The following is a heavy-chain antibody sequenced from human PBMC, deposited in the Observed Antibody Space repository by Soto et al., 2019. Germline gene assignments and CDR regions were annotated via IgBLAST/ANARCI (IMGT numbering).Heavy chain of an antibody. J-gene: IGHJ4*02. V-gene: IGHV4-39*01. CDR3: ARRSPVAGPFDY. CDR1: GGSISSSSYY. D-gene: IGHD6-19*01. Sequence: QLQLQESGPGLVKPSETLSLTCTVSGGSISSSSYYWGWIRQPPGKGLEWIGSIYYSGSTYYNPSLKSRVTISVDTSKNQFSLKLSSLTAADTAVYYCARRSPVAGPFDYWGQGTLVTVSS. CDR2: IYYSGST.